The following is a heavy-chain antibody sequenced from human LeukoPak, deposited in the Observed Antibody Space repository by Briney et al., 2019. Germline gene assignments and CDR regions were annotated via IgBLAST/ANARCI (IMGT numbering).Heavy chain of an antibody. D-gene: IGHD2-15*01. J-gene: IGHJ4*02. V-gene: IGHV4-59*01. Sequence: SETLSLTCAVYGGSFSDYYWSWIRQPPGKGLEWIGYLYYSGSPNYNPSLTGRVAISIDTSKNQFSLKLTSVTAADTALYYCASHLLGSTGGNYYTVGFDSWGRGTLVTVSS. CDR3: ASHLLGSTGGNYYTVGFDS. CDR2: LYYSGSP. CDR1: GGSFSDYY.